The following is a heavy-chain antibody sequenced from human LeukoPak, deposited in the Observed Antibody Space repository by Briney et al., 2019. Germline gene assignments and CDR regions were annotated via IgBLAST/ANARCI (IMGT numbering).Heavy chain of an antibody. CDR2: INSDGSST. Sequence: GGSLRLSCAASGFTFSSYWMHWVRQAPGKWRVWVSRINSDGSSTSYADSVKGRFTISRDNAKNTLFLQMNSLRAEDTAVYYCARDMWFGELRWFDPWGQGTLVTVSS. CDR3: ARDMWFGELRWFDP. V-gene: IGHV3-74*01. D-gene: IGHD3-10*01. CDR1: GFTFSSYW. J-gene: IGHJ5*02.